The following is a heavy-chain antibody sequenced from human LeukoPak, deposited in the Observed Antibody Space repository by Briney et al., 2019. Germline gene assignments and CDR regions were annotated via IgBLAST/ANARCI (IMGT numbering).Heavy chain of an antibody. CDR3: ARGLEYRSNY. CDR1: GFTFSSYA. D-gene: IGHD2/OR15-2a*01. J-gene: IGHJ4*02. CDR2: IKQDGSEK. Sequence: GGSLRLSCAASGFTFSSYAMSWVRQAPGKGLEWVANIKQDGSEKYYVDSVKGRFTISRDNAKNSLYLQMNSLRAEDTAVYYCARGLEYRSNYWGQGTLVTVSS. V-gene: IGHV3-7*01.